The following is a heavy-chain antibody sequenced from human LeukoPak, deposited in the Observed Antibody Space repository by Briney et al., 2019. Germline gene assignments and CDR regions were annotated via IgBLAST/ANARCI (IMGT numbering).Heavy chain of an antibody. CDR3: ARQDRGWYRGNDY. CDR2: IYYSGST. D-gene: IGHD6-19*01. J-gene: IGHJ4*02. CDR1: GGSISSSSYY. Sequence: SETLSLTCTVSGGSISSSSYYWGWIRQPPGKGLEWIGSIYYSGSTYYNPSLKSRVTISVDTSKNQFSLKLSSVTAADTAVYYCARQDRGWYRGNDYWGQGTLVTVSS. V-gene: IGHV4-39*01.